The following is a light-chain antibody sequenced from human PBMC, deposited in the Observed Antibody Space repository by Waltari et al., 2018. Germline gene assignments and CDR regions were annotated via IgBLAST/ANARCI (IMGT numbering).Light chain of an antibody. V-gene: IGLV2-11*01. CDR2: DVS. CDR3: CSSAGSYVFV. Sequence: QSALTQPRSVSGSPGQSVTISCTGTNTAVGAYDYVSWYQQHPGNAPKLIIYDVSERPSGVPDRFSGSKSGNTASLTISGLQAEDEADYYCCSSAGSYVFVFGTGTKVTVL. CDR1: NTAVGAYDY. J-gene: IGLJ1*01.